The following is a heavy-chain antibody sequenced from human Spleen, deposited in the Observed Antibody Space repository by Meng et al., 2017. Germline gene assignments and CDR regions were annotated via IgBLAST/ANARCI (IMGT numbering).Heavy chain of an antibody. CDR2: IKSKGSGGTT. CDR3: AHIGDTATTRLES. CDR1: GFTVSSNY. J-gene: IGHJ4*02. Sequence: GESLKISCAASGFTVSSNYMSWVRQAPGKGLEWIGRIKSKGSGGTTDYSAPVKGRFTVSRDDSKNTLYLQMNRLKTEDTAVYHCAHIGDTATTRLESWGQGTLVTVSS. D-gene: IGHD6-25*01. V-gene: IGHV3-15*03.